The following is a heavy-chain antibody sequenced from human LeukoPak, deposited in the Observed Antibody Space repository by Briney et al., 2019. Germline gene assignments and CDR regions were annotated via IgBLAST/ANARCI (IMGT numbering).Heavy chain of an antibody. Sequence: ASVKVSCKASGYDLTSVVITWVRQAPGQGLEWMGWISPYNGNTRYVQKLQGRVTMTTNTSTSTAYMESRSLRLDNTAVYNCARAGSSSGWYFDYWGQGTLVTVSS. D-gene: IGHD6-19*01. J-gene: IGHJ4*02. CDR1: GYDLTSVV. V-gene: IGHV1-18*01. CDR3: ARAGSSSGWYFDY. CDR2: ISPYNGNT.